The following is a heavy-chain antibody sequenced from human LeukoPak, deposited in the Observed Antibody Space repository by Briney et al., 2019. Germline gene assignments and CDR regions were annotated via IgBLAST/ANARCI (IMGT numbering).Heavy chain of an antibody. CDR1: GFTFSSYN. CDR3: AGGLAAAGKRAFDI. J-gene: IGHJ3*02. D-gene: IGHD6-13*01. CDR2: VSTSSTNI. V-gene: IGHV3-48*04. Sequence: GGSLRLSCAASGFTFSSYNMNWVRQAPGRGLEWVSYVSTSSTNIYYADSVKGRFTISRDNAKNSLYLQMNSLRAEETAVYYCAGGLAAAGKRAFDIWGQGTMVTVSS.